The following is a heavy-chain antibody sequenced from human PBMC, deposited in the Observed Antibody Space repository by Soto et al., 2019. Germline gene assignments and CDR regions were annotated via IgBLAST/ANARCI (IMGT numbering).Heavy chain of an antibody. CDR2: IYNDGTT. CDR1: GLSVRNNY. Sequence: GGSLRLSCTASGLSVRNNYMSWVRQAPGMGLEWVSVIYNDGTTYYADSVKGRFTLSRDTSKNTLSLQMDSLRAEDTAVYYCVRPLPSGRNYGMDVWGQGTTVTVSS. CDR3: VRPLPSGRNYGMDV. V-gene: IGHV3-53*01. D-gene: IGHD3-10*01. J-gene: IGHJ6*02.